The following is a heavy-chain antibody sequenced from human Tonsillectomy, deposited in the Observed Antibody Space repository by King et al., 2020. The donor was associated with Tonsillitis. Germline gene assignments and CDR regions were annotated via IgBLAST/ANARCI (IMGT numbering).Heavy chain of an antibody. D-gene: IGHD3-22*01. CDR1: GFTFSSYS. CDR3: ARGWYDYDSRRDWYFDL. J-gene: IGHJ2*01. V-gene: IGHV3-21*01. CDR2: ISSSSSYI. Sequence: VQLVESGGGLVKPGGSLRLSCAASGFTFSSYSMNWVRQAPGKGLEWVSSISSSSSYIYYADSVKGRFTISRDNAKNSLYLQMNSLRAEDTAVYYCARGWYDYDSRRDWYFDLWGRGTLVTVSS.